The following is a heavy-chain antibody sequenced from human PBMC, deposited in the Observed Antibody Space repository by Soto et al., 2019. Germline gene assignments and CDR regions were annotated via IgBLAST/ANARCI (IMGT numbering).Heavy chain of an antibody. V-gene: IGHV1-69*11. CDR1: GGTFVSSA. J-gene: IGHJ5*02. CDR3: AKKNPHGDSNKAWLDP. Sequence: QVQLLQSGAELREPGSSVRVSCTPSGGTFVSSAFAWMRQAPGGKIEWMGGIIPILGSTKFAEKFLGRLTLTADDSSRTAYLELSSLTFDDTAVCFCAKKNPHGDSNKAWLDPWGQGTLVTVST. D-gene: IGHD2-8*01. CDR2: IIPILGST.